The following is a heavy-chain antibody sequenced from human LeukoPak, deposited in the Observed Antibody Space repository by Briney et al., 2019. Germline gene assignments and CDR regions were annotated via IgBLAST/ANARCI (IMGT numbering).Heavy chain of an antibody. D-gene: IGHD3-22*01. Sequence: SETLSLTCIVSGGSISSSSYYWGWTRQPPGKGLEWIGSIYYSGSTNYNPSLKSRVTISVDTSKNQFSLKLRSVTAADTAVYYCARPLYYYDSSGYDVWGQGTLVTVSS. J-gene: IGHJ4*02. CDR3: ARPLYYYDSSGYDV. CDR2: IYYSGST. V-gene: IGHV4-39*07. CDR1: GGSISSSSYY.